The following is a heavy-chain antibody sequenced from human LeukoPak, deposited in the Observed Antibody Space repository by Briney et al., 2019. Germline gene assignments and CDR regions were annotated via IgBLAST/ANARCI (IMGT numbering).Heavy chain of an antibody. V-gene: IGHV4-59*01. CDR2: IYYSGST. D-gene: IGHD3-10*01. CDR3: AREYGSGSYYDY. Sequence: SETLSLTCTVSGGSISSYNWSWIRQPPGKGLEWIGYIYYSGSTNYNPSLKSRVTISVDTSKNQFSLKLSSVTAADTAVYYCAREYGSGSYYDYWGQGTLVTVSS. J-gene: IGHJ4*02. CDR1: GGSISSYN.